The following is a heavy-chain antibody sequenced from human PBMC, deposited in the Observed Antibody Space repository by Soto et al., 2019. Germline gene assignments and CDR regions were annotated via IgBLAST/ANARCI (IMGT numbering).Heavy chain of an antibody. V-gene: IGHV3-23*01. D-gene: IGHD5-12*01. CDR2: ISGSGGST. J-gene: IGHJ6*03. CDR3: AKAGIPIVATPVKDYYYYMDV. CDR1: GFTFSSYA. Sequence: TGGSLRLSCAASGFTFSSYAMSWVRQAPGKGLEWVSAISGSGGSTYYADSVKGRFTISRDNSKNTLYLQMNSLRAEDTAVYYCAKAGIPIVATPVKDYYYYMDVWGKGTTVTVSS.